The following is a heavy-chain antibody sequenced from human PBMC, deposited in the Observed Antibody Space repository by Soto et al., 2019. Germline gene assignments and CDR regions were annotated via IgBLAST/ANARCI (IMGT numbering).Heavy chain of an antibody. CDR3: ARDGSTYYDFWSGYYTGMVVDY. V-gene: IGHV1-2*02. Sequence: ASVKVSCKASGYTFTGYYMHWVRQAPGQGLEWMGWINPNSGGTNYAQKFQGRVTMTRDTSISTAYMELSRLRSDDTAVYYCARDGSTYYDFWSGYYTGMVVDYWGQGTLVTVSS. D-gene: IGHD3-3*01. CDR2: INPNSGGT. J-gene: IGHJ4*02. CDR1: GYTFTGYY.